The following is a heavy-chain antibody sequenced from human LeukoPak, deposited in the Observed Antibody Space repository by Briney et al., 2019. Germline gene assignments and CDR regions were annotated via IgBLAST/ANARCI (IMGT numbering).Heavy chain of an antibody. CDR3: ARVGGYSYGSPYFDY. J-gene: IGHJ4*02. Sequence: SETLSLTCTVSGGSISSSSYYWGWIRQPPGKGLEWIGSIYYSGSTYYNPSLKSRVTISVDTSKNQFSLKLSSVTAADTAVYYCARVGGYSYGSPYFDYRGQGTLVTVSS. D-gene: IGHD5-18*01. CDR1: GGSISSSSYY. V-gene: IGHV4-39*07. CDR2: IYYSGST.